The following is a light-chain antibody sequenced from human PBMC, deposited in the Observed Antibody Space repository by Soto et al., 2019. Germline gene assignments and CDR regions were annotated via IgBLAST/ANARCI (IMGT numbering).Light chain of an antibody. J-gene: IGKJ4*02. CDR1: QSVSSN. CDR2: GAS. Sequence: ELVMTQSPATLSVSPGDRATLSCRASQSVSSNLAWYQQKPGQAPRLLIYGASTRATGIPARFSGSGSGTEFTLTISSLQSEDFAVYYCQQYNNLPLTFGGGTKVEIK. V-gene: IGKV3-15*01. CDR3: QQYNNLPLT.